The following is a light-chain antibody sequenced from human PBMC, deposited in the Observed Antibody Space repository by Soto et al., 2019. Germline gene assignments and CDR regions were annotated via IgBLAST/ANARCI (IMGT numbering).Light chain of an antibody. J-gene: IGKJ1*01. V-gene: IGKV1-5*01. CDR2: DAS. CDR3: QQYNSYST. CDR1: QSISSW. Sequence: DIQMTQSPPTLSASVGDRVTITCRASQSISSWLAWYQQKPGKAPKLLIYDASSLESGVPSRFSGSGSGTEFTLTISSLQPDDFATYYCQQYNSYSTFGQGTKWISN.